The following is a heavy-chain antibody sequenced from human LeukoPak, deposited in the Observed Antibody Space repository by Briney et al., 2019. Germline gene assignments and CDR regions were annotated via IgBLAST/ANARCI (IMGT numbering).Heavy chain of an antibody. V-gene: IGHV3-9*01. CDR1: GFTFSVYA. CDR3: ARAGGSRYYYAMDV. Sequence: PGGSLRLSCAASGFTFSVYAMHWVRHAPGTGLECVSGISRNSDSVGYADSVKGRFTISRDNAENSLYLQMNSLRAEDTAFYYCARAGGSRYYYAMDVWGQGTTVTVSS. D-gene: IGHD3-16*01. CDR2: ISRNSDSV. J-gene: IGHJ6*02.